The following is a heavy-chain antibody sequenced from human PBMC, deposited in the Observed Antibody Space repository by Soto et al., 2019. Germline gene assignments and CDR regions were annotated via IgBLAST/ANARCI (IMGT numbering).Heavy chain of an antibody. V-gene: IGHV4-30-2*01. CDR3: ARGSSSYYDYGMDV. J-gene: IGHJ6*02. CDR1: GDSISRAGYS. Sequence: PSETLSLTCAVSGDSISRAGYSWTWIRQPPGKALEWIGNIYDSGSTSYNPYLKSRVTMSVATSKNQFALRLTSVTAADTAVYFCARGSSSYYDYGMDVWGQGTTVTVSS. D-gene: IGHD6-6*01. CDR2: IYDSGST.